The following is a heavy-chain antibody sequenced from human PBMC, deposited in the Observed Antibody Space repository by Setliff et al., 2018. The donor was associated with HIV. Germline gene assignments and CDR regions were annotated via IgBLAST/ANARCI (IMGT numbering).Heavy chain of an antibody. CDR3: ARVQWDLLYVPDSSGPS. D-gene: IGHD3-22*01. J-gene: IGHJ5*02. V-gene: IGHV4-59*11. CDR1: GGSISSHY. Sequence: SETLSLTCTVSGGSISSHYWSWIRQPPGKGLEWIGYIYSTGSTNYNPSLKSRVTISVDTSKNQFSLQLSSVTAADTAVYYCARVQWDLLYVPDSSGPSWGPGTLVTVSS. CDR2: IYSTGST.